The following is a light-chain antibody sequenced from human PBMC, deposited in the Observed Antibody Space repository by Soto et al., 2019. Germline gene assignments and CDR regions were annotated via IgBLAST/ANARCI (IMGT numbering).Light chain of an antibody. J-gene: IGLJ2*01. CDR2: GNS. Sequence: QSVLTQPPSVSGAPGQRVTISCTGSSSNIGAGYDVHWYQQLPGTAPKLLIYGNSNRPSGGPDRFSGFKSGTSASLAITGLQAEDEADYYCQSYESSLSGVVFGGGTKLTVL. CDR3: QSYESSLSGVV. CDR1: SSNIGAGYD. V-gene: IGLV1-40*01.